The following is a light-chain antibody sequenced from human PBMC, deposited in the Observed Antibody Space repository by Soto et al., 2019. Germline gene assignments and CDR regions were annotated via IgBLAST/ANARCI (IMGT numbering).Light chain of an antibody. CDR2: DTS. CDR3: QQYGSSPLT. CDR1: QSVSSY. Sequence: EIVLTQSPGTLDLSVGERVTLSCRASQSVSSYLAWYQQTPGQAPRLLIYDTSNRATGTPDRFSGSGSGTDFTLTISRLEPEDFTVYYCQQYGSSPLTFGGGTPVEIK. J-gene: IGKJ4*01. V-gene: IGKV3-20*01.